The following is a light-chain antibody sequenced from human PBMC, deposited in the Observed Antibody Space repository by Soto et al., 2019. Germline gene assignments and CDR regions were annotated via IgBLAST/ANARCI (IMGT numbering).Light chain of an antibody. Sequence: QSVLTQPASVSGFPGQSIAISCTGTSGDVGGDDYVSWYQQHPDKAPKLMIYEVTKRPSWVSNRFSGSKSGNTASLTISGLQHEDEADYYCSSHTSGSTRVFGSGTKLTVL. J-gene: IGLJ1*01. CDR2: EVT. CDR1: SGDVGGDDY. CDR3: SSHTSGSTRV. V-gene: IGLV2-14*01.